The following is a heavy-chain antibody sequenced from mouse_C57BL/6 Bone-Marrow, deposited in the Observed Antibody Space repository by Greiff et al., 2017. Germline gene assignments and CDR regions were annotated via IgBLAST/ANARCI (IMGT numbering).Heavy chain of an antibody. CDR2: IYPGDGAT. J-gene: IGHJ2*01. Sequence: QVQLQQSGPELVKPGASVKISCKASGYAFSSSWMNWVKQRPGKGLEWIGRIYPGDGATNYNGKFKGKATLTADKSSSTAYMQLSSLTSEDSAVYFCAKLVAPRDYWGQGTTLTVSS. CDR3: AKLVAPRDY. V-gene: IGHV1-82*01. CDR1: GYAFSSSW. D-gene: IGHD1-1*01.